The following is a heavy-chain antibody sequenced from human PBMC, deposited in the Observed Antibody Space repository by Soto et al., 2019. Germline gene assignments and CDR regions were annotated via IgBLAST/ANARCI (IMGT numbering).Heavy chain of an antibody. CDR3: ARGLHGADV. J-gene: IGHJ6*02. D-gene: IGHD4-4*01. CDR2: ISSSSSTI. V-gene: IGHV3-48*02. CDR1: GFTFSSYS. Sequence: GGSLRLSCAASGFTFSSYSMNWVRQAPGKGLEWVSYISSSSSTIYYADSVKGRFTISRDNAKNSLYLQMNSLRDKDTAVYYCARGLHGADVWGQGTTVTVSS.